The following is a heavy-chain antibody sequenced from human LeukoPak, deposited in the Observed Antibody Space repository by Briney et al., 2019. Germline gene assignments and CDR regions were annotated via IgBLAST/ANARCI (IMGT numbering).Heavy chain of an antibody. CDR1: GGSISRYF. CDR2: IYYTGNT. D-gene: IGHD3-22*01. CDR3: ARVGNISGYNPPKN. V-gene: IGHV4-59*01. J-gene: IGHJ4*02. Sequence: SETLSLTCTVSGGSISRYFWSWIRQPPGKGLEWIGYIYYTGNTNYNPSLKSRVTISVDTTKNQLSLKLTSVTAADTAVYYCARVGNISGYNPPKNWGQGTLVTVSS.